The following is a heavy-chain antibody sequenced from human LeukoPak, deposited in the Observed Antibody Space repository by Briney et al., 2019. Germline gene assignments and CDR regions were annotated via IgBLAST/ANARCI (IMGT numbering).Heavy chain of an antibody. D-gene: IGHD2-15*01. CDR3: ARDNLLSGAPAIFDY. V-gene: IGHV3-21*01. J-gene: IGHJ4*02. CDR2: ISSNSSYI. CDR1: GFTFSSYS. Sequence: GGSLRLSCAASGFTFSSYSMHWVRQAPGKGLDWVSSISSNSSYIYYADSVKGRFIISRDNAKNSLYLQMNSLRAEDTAVYYSARDNLLSGAPAIFDYWGQGPLVTVSS.